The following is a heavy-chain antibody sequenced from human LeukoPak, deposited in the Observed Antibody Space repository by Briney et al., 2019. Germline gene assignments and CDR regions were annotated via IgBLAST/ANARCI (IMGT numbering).Heavy chain of an antibody. CDR3: AVRSERVARAVAPYQFDY. CDR2: IDPSDSYT. J-gene: IGHJ4*02. Sequence: GESLKISCQGSGYMFTSYWIGWVRQMPGKGLEWMGRIDPSDSYTNYSPSFQGHVTISADKSINTAYLQWSSLKPSDTAMYYCAVRSERVARAVAPYQFDYWGRGALVTVSS. CDR1: GYMFTSYW. V-gene: IGHV5-10-1*01. D-gene: IGHD2-15*01.